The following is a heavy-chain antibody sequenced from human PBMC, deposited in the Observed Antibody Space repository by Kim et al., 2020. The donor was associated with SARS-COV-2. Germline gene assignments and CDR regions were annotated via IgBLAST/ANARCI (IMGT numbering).Heavy chain of an antibody. Sequence: YSQKFQGRVTITRDTAASTAYMELSSLRSEDTAVYYCARGAVAGNDAFDIWGQGTMVTVSS. CDR3: ARGAVAGNDAFDI. V-gene: IGHV1-3*01. D-gene: IGHD6-19*01. J-gene: IGHJ3*02.